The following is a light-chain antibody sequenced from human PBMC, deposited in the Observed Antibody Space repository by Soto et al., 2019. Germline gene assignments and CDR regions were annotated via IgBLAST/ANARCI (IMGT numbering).Light chain of an antibody. CDR1: SSDVGSYNY. V-gene: IGLV2-8*01. CDR3: SSYTGSNNLI. CDR2: YVS. J-gene: IGLJ2*01. Sequence: QSALTQPPSASGSPGQSVTISCTGTSSDVGSYNYVSWYQQHPVKAPKLMIYYVSKRPSGVPDRFSGSKSGNTASLTVSGLQAEDEADYYCSSYTGSNNLIFGGGTKLTVL.